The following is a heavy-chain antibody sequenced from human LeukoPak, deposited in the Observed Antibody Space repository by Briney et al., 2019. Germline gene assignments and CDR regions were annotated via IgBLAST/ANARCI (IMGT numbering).Heavy chain of an antibody. V-gene: IGHV3-33*01. CDR1: GFTFSSYG. CDR2: IWYDGSNK. Sequence: PGGSLRLSCAASGFTFSSYGMHWVRQAPGKGLKWVAVIWYDGSNKYYADSVKGRFTISRDNSKNTLYLQMNSLRAEDTAVYYCAREYYYGSGSYTSYFDYWGQGTLVTVSS. CDR3: AREYYYGSGSYTSYFDY. D-gene: IGHD3-10*01. J-gene: IGHJ4*02.